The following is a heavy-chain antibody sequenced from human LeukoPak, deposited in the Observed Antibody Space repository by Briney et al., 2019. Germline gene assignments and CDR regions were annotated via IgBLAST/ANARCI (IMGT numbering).Heavy chain of an antibody. V-gene: IGHV3-23*01. CDR2: ISGSGGST. J-gene: IGHJ4*02. CDR1: GFTFSSYA. CDR3: ANRYGSGSYPFDY. Sequence: GGSLRLSCAASGFTFSSYAMSWVRQAPGKGLEWVSAISGSGGSTYYADSVKGRLTISRDNSKNTLYLQMNSLRAEDTAVYYCANRYGSGSYPFDYWGQGTLVTVSS. D-gene: IGHD3-10*01.